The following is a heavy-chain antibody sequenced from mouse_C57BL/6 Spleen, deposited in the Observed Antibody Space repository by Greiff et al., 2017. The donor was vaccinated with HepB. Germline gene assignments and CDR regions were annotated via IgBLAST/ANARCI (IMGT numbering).Heavy chain of an antibody. CDR3: ARSGDYEGFDY. V-gene: IGHV1-55*01. CDR2: IYPGSGST. CDR1: GYTFTSYW. Sequence: VQLQESGAELVKPGASVKMSCKASGYTFTSYWITWVKQRPGQGLEWIGDIYPGSGSTNYNEKFKSKATLTVDTSSSTAYMQLSSLTSEDSAVYYCARSGDYEGFDYWGQGTTLTVSS. J-gene: IGHJ2*01. D-gene: IGHD2-4*01.